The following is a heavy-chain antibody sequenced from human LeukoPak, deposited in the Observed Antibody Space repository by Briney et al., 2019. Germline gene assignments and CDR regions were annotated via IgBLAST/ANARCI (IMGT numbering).Heavy chain of an antibody. J-gene: IGHJ5*02. CDR2: INHSGST. Sequence: PSETLSLTCAVYGGSFSGYYWSWIRQPPGKGLEWSGEINHSGSTNYNPSLKSRVTISVDTSKNQFSLKLSSVTAADTAVYYCARDRNYYGSGRRRGWFDPWGQGTLVTVSS. D-gene: IGHD3-10*01. CDR1: GGSFSGYY. CDR3: ARDRNYYGSGRRRGWFDP. V-gene: IGHV4-34*01.